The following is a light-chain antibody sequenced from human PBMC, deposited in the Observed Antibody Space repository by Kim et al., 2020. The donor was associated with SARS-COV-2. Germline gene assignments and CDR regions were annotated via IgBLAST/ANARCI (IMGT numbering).Light chain of an antibody. V-gene: IGLV3-1*01. CDR3: QAWDSSTHNYV. CDR2: QDN. Sequence: PGKTASITGRGYKMGDKYVSWYQQKPGLSPVVVIYQDNQRPSGIPERFSGSNSGNTASLTISGTQAMDEADYYCQAWDSSTHNYVFGAGTKVTVL. CDR1: KMGDKY. J-gene: IGLJ1*01.